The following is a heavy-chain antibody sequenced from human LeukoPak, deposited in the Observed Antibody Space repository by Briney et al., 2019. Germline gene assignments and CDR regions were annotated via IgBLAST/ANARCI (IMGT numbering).Heavy chain of an antibody. CDR3: ARVQAGTGDDY. Sequence: ASVKVSCKASGYTFTSYGINWVRQAPGQGLEWMGWISTYDGNTNYAQKLQGRVTMTTDTSTSTAYMELRSLRSDDTAVYYCARVQAGTGDDYWGQGTLVTVSS. CDR1: GYTFTSYG. V-gene: IGHV1-18*01. CDR2: ISTYDGNT. D-gene: IGHD6-19*01. J-gene: IGHJ4*02.